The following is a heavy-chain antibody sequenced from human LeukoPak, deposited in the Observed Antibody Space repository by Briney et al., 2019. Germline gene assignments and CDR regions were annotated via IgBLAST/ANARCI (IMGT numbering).Heavy chain of an antibody. CDR2: IYYSGST. D-gene: IGHD2-21*01. V-gene: IGHV4-39*07. CDR1: GGSISSSSYY. CDR3: ARAVFRHAFDI. Sequence: SETLSLTCTVSGGSISSSSYYWGWIRQPPGKGLELIGSIYYSGSTYYNPSLKSRVTISVDTSKNQFSLKLSSVTAADTAVYYCARAVFRHAFDIWGQGTMVTVSS. J-gene: IGHJ3*02.